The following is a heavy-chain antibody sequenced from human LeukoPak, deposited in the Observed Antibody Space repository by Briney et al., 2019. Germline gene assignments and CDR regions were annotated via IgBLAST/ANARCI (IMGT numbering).Heavy chain of an antibody. D-gene: IGHD4-17*01. V-gene: IGHV4-59*01. Sequence: SETLSLTCTVSGGSISSYYWSWIRQPPGKGLEWIGYIYYSGSTNYNPSLKSRATISVDTSKNQFSLKLSSVTAADTAVYYCARVRYGDYGIDPWGQGTLVTVSS. CDR1: GGSISSYY. CDR2: IYYSGST. CDR3: ARVRYGDYGIDP. J-gene: IGHJ5*02.